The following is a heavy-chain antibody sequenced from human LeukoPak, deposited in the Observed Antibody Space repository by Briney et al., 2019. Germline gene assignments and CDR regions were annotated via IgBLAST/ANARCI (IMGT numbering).Heavy chain of an antibody. CDR2: IYSGGST. Sequence: PGGSLGLSCAASGFTVSSNYMSWVRQAPGKGLEWVSVIYSGGSTYYADSVEGRFTISRDNSKNTLYLQMNSLRAEDTAVYYCARDDKRPYSSSWYVDYWGQGTLVTVSS. V-gene: IGHV3-53*01. D-gene: IGHD6-13*01. CDR1: GFTVSSNY. J-gene: IGHJ4*02. CDR3: ARDDKRPYSSSWYVDY.